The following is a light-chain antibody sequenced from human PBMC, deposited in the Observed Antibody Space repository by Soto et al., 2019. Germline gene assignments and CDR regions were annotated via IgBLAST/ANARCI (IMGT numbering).Light chain of an antibody. Sequence: GDRVTITCRASQSISNRLAWYQHKPGKAPKLLIYDASSLESGVPSRFSGSGSGTEFTLTISSLQPDDLATYYCQQYNRYPAFGQGTKVDIK. CDR1: QSISNR. CDR2: DAS. CDR3: QQYNRYPA. V-gene: IGKV1-5*01. J-gene: IGKJ1*01.